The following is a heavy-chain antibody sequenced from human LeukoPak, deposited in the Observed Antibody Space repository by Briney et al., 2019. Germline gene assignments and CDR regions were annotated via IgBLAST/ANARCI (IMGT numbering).Heavy chain of an antibody. D-gene: IGHD5-12*01. J-gene: IGHJ4*02. CDR3: AKPLGGYRISSD. Sequence: PGGTLRLSCAASGFTFSSYGMSWVRQAPGKGLEWVSAISGSGGSTYYADSVKGRFTISRDNSKNTLYLQMNSLRAEDTAVYYCAKPLGGYRISSDWGQGTLVTVSS. V-gene: IGHV3-23*01. CDR1: GFTFSSYG. CDR2: ISGSGGST.